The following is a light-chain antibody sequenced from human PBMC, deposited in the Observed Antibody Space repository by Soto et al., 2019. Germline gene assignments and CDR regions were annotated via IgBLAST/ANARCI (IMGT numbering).Light chain of an antibody. J-gene: IGKJ3*01. V-gene: IGKV3-20*01. CDR1: QSVSSSY. CDR3: QQYGSSPFT. CDR2: GAS. Sequence: ESVLTQSPGTLSMSPGERATLSCRASQSVSSSYSAWYQQKPGQAPRLVIYGASRRATGIPDRFSGSGSGTDFTLTISRLEPEDLAVYYCQQYGSSPFTFSPGTKVDIK.